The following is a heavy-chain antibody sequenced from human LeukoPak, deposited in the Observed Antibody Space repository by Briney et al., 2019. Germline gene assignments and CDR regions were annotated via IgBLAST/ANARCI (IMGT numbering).Heavy chain of an antibody. D-gene: IGHD6-19*01. CDR3: ARLAAPLAVAADY. CDR1: VYTFTSDY. J-gene: IGHJ4*02. CDR2: INPSGGST. V-gene: IGHV1-46*01. Sequence: GASVKVSCKGSVYTFTSDYLHWVRQAPGQWLEWMGIINPSGGSTSNAQKFQGRVTMTRETSTNTVYMELSSLRSEDTAVYYCARLAAPLAVAADYWGQGTLVTVSS.